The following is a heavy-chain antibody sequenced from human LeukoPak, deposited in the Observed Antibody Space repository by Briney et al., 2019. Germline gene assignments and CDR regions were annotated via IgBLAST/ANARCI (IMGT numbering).Heavy chain of an antibody. CDR2: IIPIFGTA. V-gene: IGHV1-69*05. CDR1: GGTFSSYA. J-gene: IGHJ4*02. CDR3: ASSGYSYGLMAGRFDY. Sequence: SVKVSCKASGGTFSSYAISWVRQAPGQGLEWMGGIIPIFGTADYAQKFQGRVTITTDESTSTAYMELSSLRSEDTAVYYCASSGYSYGLMAGRFDYWGQGTLVTVSS. D-gene: IGHD5-18*01.